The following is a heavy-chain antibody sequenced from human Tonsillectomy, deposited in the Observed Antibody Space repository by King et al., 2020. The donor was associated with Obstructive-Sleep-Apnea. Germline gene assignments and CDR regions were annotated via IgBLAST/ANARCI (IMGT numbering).Heavy chain of an antibody. Sequence: VQLVESGGGLVKPGGSLRLSCAASGFTFSSYSMNWVRQAPGKGLEWVSSISSSSSYIYYADSVKGRFTISRDNAKNSLYLQMNSLRAGDTAVDYCASDTPPNYYDFWGGYYSYYYGMDVWGQGTTVTVSS. CDR1: GFTFSSYS. CDR3: ASDTPPNYYDFWGGYYSYYYGMDV. CDR2: ISSSSSYI. J-gene: IGHJ6*02. V-gene: IGHV3-21*01. D-gene: IGHD3-3*01.